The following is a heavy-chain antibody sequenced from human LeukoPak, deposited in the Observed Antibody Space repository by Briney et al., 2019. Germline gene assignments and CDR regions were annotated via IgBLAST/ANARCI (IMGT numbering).Heavy chain of an antibody. D-gene: IGHD4-17*01. CDR1: GFTFSSYA. CDR3: ARSQITTVTTRGYYFDY. V-gene: IGHV3-23*01. CDR2: ISGSGGST. Sequence: SGGSLRLSCAASGFTFSSYAMGWVRQAPGKGLEWVSAISGSGGSTYYADSVKGRFTISRDNSKNTLYLQMNSLRAEDTAIYYCARSQITTVTTRGYYFDYWGQGTLVTVSS. J-gene: IGHJ4*02.